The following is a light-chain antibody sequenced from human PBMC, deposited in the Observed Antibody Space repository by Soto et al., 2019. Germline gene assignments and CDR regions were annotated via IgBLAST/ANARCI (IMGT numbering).Light chain of an antibody. V-gene: IGKV3-15*01. Sequence: EIVMTQSQATLSVSPGERATLSCRASQSLSSNLAWYQQKPGQAPRLLIYGASTRATGITARFSGSGSGTDFTLTISSLQSEDFAVYFCQQYNNWPGTFGQGTKVEIK. CDR1: QSLSSN. CDR2: GAS. CDR3: QQYNNWPGT. J-gene: IGKJ1*01.